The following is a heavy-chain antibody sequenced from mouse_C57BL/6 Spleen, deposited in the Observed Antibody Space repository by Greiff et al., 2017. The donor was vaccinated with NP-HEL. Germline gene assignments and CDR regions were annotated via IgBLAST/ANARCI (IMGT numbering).Heavy chain of an antibody. CDR1: GYAFSSSW. V-gene: IGHV1-82*01. CDR3: GRLGCSGYDY. J-gene: IGHJ2*01. D-gene: IGHD3-2*02. Sequence: VQLQQSGPELVKPGASVKISCKASGYAFSSSWMNWVKQRPGKGLEWIGRIYPGDGDTNYNGKFKGKATLTADKSSSTAYMQLSSLTSEDSAVYCGGRLGCSGYDYWGQGTTLTVSS. CDR2: IYPGDGDT.